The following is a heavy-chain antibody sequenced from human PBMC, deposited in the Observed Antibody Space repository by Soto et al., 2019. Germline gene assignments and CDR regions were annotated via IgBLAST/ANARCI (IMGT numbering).Heavy chain of an antibody. J-gene: IGHJ6*02. CDR3: AKDVTPYGDYPAGYGMDV. Sequence: QVQLVESGGGVVQPGRSLRLSCAASGFTFSSYGMHWVRQAPGEGLEWVAVISYDGSNKYYADSVKGRFTISRDNSKNTLYLQMNSLRAEDTAVYYCAKDVTPYGDYPAGYGMDVWGQGTTVTVSS. CDR2: ISYDGSNK. CDR1: GFTFSSYG. V-gene: IGHV3-30*18. D-gene: IGHD4-17*01.